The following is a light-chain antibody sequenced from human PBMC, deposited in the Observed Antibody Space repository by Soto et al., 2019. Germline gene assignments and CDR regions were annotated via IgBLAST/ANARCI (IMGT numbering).Light chain of an antibody. J-gene: IGKJ4*02. Sequence: DFQMTQSPSTLSASVGDRVTINCRASQTISSWLAWYQQKPGKARKVLIYDESNLETGVPSRCSGSGSGTDVTFTISSLQPEDIPTYYCQQYYSHPRTFGGGTKVDIK. CDR2: DES. V-gene: IGKV1-33*01. CDR3: QQYYSHPRT. CDR1: QTISSW.